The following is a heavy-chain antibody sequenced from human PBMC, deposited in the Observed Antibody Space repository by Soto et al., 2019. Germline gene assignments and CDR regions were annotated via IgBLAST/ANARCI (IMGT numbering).Heavy chain of an antibody. D-gene: IGHD1-1*01. CDR2: INSDGSST. V-gene: IGHV3-74*01. J-gene: IGHJ5*02. CDR1: GFTLGSYW. Sequence: GGSLRLSCAASGFTLGSYWMHWVRQAPGKGLVWVSRINSDGSSTSYADSVKGRFTISRDIARNTMYLQMNNLRREDTAVYYCAKTSKLWREFDPWGQGTLVTVSS. CDR3: AKTSKLWREFDP.